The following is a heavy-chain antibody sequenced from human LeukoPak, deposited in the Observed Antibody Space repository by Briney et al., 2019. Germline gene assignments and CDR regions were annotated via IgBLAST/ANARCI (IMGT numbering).Heavy chain of an antibody. Sequence: GGSVRLSCAASGFTLDDYAMHWVRQAPGKGLEWVSGISWNSGSIGYADSAKGRFTISRDNAKNSLYLQMNSLRAEDMALYYCAKGLRSSSWSHFDYWGQGTLVTVSS. V-gene: IGHV3-9*03. CDR1: GFTLDDYA. J-gene: IGHJ4*02. CDR2: ISWNSGSI. D-gene: IGHD6-6*01. CDR3: AKGLRSSSWSHFDY.